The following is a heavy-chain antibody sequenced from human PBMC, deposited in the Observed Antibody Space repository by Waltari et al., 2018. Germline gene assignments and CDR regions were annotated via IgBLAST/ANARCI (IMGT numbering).Heavy chain of an antibody. CDR2: ITGSGDSR. V-gene: IGHV3-23*01. CDR1: GFTFRTYS. J-gene: IGHJ4*02. D-gene: IGHD3-10*01. Sequence: EVQLLESGGGLVQHGGSLRVSCAASGFTFRTYSLSWVSQSPGKGLEWVSAITGSGDSRYYADSVKGRFTISRDNSDNTVSLQMNSLRVDDTAVYYCARDMVRGVMGDVFDYWGQGTLVTVSS. CDR3: ARDMVRGVMGDVFDY.